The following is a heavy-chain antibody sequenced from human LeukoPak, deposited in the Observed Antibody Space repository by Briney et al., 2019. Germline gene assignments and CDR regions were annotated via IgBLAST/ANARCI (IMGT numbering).Heavy chain of an antibody. CDR3: ARRVTAASGFDY. CDR1: GYTFTDYY. D-gene: IGHD6-13*01. J-gene: IGHJ4*02. Sequence: ASVKVSCKASGYTFTDYYIYWVRPAPGQGLEWMGMANPKHGGTSYAQQFQGRVTMTSHTSISTAYMDLNSLKSDDTAVYCCARRVTAASGFDYWGQGNLVTVSS. V-gene: IGHV1-2*02. CDR2: ANPKHGGT.